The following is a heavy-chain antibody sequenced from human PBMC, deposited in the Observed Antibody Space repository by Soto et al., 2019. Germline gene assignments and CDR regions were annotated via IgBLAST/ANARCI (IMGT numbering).Heavy chain of an antibody. CDR3: ARLSGSIAARPKRGDDAFDI. CDR2: IYPGDSDT. D-gene: IGHD6-6*01. Sequence: EVQLVQSGAEVKKPGESLKISCKGSGYSFTSYWIGWVRQMPGKGLEWMGIIYPGDSDTRYSPSFQGQVTISADKSISTAYLQWSSLKASDTAMYYCARLSGSIAARPKRGDDAFDIWGQGTMVSVSS. J-gene: IGHJ3*02. V-gene: IGHV5-51*01. CDR1: GYSFTSYW.